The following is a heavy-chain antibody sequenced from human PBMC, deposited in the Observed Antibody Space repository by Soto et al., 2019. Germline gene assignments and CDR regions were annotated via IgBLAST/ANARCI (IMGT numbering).Heavy chain of an antibody. CDR3: ARHSPLGPWDY. CDR1: GGSITSYY. D-gene: IGHD7-27*01. J-gene: IGHJ4*02. V-gene: IGHV4-59*08. Sequence: QVQLQESGPGLVKPSETLSLTCTVSGGSITSYYWSWIRQPPGKGLEWIGYIHYSGTTNYNPSLKSRATISVDTSKNQFSLKLSSVTAADTAVYYCARHSPLGPWDYWGQGTLVTVSS. CDR2: IHYSGTT.